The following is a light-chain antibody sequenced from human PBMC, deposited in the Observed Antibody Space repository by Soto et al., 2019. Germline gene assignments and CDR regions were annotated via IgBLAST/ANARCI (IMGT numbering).Light chain of an antibody. CDR1: QGIRNS. J-gene: IGKJ4*01. Sequence: DIQMTQSPSFLSASVGDRVTITCRASQGIRNSLAWYQHKPGKVPKLLIYAASTLYSGVSSRFSGSGSGTDFTLTIGSLQPEDVAVYYCQKHSSVPFTFGGGIKVEMK. CDR3: QKHSSVPFT. CDR2: AAS. V-gene: IGKV1-27*01.